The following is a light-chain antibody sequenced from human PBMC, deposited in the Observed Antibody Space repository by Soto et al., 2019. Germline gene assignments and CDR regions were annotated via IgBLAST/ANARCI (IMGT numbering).Light chain of an antibody. J-gene: IGKJ1*01. CDR2: DAS. CDR3: QQRGNRPPWT. CDR1: QSVDKY. V-gene: IGKV3-11*01. Sequence: EIVMPQSPATLSLSPGERATLSCRASQSVDKYLVWYQQKPGQAPRLLIYDASNRATGIPARFSGSGSGTDFTLTISSLEPEDFAVYYCQQRGNRPPWTFGQGTKVEIK.